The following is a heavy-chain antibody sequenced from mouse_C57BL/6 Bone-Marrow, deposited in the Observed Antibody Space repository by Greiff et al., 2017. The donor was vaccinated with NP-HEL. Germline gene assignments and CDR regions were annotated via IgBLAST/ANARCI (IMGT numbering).Heavy chain of an antibody. V-gene: IGHV1-15*01. J-gene: IGHJ3*01. CDR2: IDPETGGT. CDR1: GYTFTDYE. CDR3: TRRGVPWFAY. Sequence: QVQLQQSGAELVRPGASVTLSCKASGYTFTDYEMHWVKQTPVHGLEWIGAIDPETGGTAYNQKFKGKAILTADKSSSTAYMELRSLTAEDSAVYYCTRRGVPWFAYWGQGTLVTVSA. D-gene: IGHD5-1*01.